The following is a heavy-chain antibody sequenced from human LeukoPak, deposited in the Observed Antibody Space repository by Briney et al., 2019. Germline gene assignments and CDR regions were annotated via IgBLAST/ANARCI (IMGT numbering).Heavy chain of an antibody. J-gene: IGHJ4*02. D-gene: IGHD2/OR15-2a*01. Sequence: PGGSLRLSXAASGFTFSSYGMHWVRQAPGKGLEWVAFIRYDGSNKYYADSVKGRFTISRDNSKNALYLQMNSLRAEDTAVYYCSVLAPPDYWGQGTLVTVSS. CDR1: GFTFSSYG. V-gene: IGHV3-30*02. CDR3: SVLAPPDY. CDR2: IRYDGSNK.